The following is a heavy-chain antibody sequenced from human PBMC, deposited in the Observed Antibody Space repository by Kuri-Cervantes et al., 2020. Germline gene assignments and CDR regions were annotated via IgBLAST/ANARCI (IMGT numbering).Heavy chain of an antibody. V-gene: IGHV4-39*07. D-gene: IGHD3-10*01. CDR2: IYYSGST. CDR3: ARDRSGYSALRGWYFDL. J-gene: IGHJ2*01. CDR1: GGSISSSSYY. Sequence: SETLSLTCTVSGGSISSSSYYWGWIRQPPGKGLEWIGSIYYSGSTYYNPSLKSRVTISVDTSENQFSLKLSSVTAADTAVYYCARDRSGYSALRGWYFDLWGRGTLVTVSS.